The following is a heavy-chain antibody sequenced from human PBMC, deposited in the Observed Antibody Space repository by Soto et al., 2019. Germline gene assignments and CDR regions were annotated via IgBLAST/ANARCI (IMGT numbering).Heavy chain of an antibody. D-gene: IGHD6-19*01. J-gene: IGHJ6*02. CDR3: ASSPVTGIYYAMDV. V-gene: IGHV4-30-4*01. CDR2: IYYSGST. CDR1: GGSISSGDYY. Sequence: TLSLTCTVSGGSISSGDYYWSWIRQPPGKGLEWIGYIYYSGSTYYNPSLKSRVTISVDTSKNQISLKLSSVTAADTAVYYCASSPVTGIYYAMDVWGQGTTVTVSS.